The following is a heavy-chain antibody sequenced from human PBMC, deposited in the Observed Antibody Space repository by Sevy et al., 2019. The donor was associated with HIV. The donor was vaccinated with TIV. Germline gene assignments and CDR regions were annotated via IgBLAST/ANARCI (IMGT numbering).Heavy chain of an antibody. CDR2: IYTSGST. CDR1: GGSISSYY. CDR3: ASDPPVVAAAGNYYCYGLDV. Sequence: SETLSLTCTVSGGSISSYYWSWIRQPAGKGLEWIGRIYTSGSTNYNPSLKSRVTMSVDTSKNQFSLKLSSVTAADTAVYYCASDPPVVAAAGNYYCYGLDVWGQGTTVTVSS. J-gene: IGHJ6*02. D-gene: IGHD6-13*01. V-gene: IGHV4-4*07.